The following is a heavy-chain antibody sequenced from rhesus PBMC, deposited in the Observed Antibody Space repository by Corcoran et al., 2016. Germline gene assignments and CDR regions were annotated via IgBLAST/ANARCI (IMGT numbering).Heavy chain of an antibody. CDR1: GGSISGGHD. CDR2: TYGRTWSP. CDR3: ARRDY. V-gene: IGHV4-76*01. J-gene: IGHJ4*01. Sequence: QVQLQESGPGLVKPSETLSLTCGVSGGSISGGHDWTWIRQPPGKGLEWNGYTYGRTWSPNYSPSLKRRVTISKDTSKNQVSLKLNSVTAADTAVYYCARRDYWGQGVLVTVSS.